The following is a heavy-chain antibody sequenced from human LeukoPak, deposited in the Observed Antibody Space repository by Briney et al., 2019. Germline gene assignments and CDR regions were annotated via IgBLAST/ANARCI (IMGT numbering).Heavy chain of an antibody. CDR2: FDPEDGET. V-gene: IGHV1-24*01. CDR1: GYTLTELS. J-gene: IGHJ4*02. CDR3: ATASSGWYPN. D-gene: IGHD6-19*01. Sequence: ASVKVSCKVSGYTLTELSMHWVRQAPGKGLEWMGGFDPEDGETIYAQKFQGRVTMTEDKSTDTAYMELSSLRSEDAAVYYCATASSGWYPNWGQGTLVTVSS.